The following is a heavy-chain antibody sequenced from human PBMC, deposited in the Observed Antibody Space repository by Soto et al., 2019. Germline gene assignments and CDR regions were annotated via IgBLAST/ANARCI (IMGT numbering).Heavy chain of an antibody. V-gene: IGHV1-2*04. Sequence: ASVKVSCKASGYTFTGYYMHWVRQAPGQGLEWMGWINPNSGGTNFAQKFQGWVTMTRDTSISTAYMELRRLRSDDTAVYYCASSRRYYYDTTGLDAFDVWGQGTMVTVSS. CDR1: GYTFTGYY. D-gene: IGHD3-22*01. J-gene: IGHJ3*01. CDR2: INPNSGGT. CDR3: ASSRRYYYDTTGLDAFDV.